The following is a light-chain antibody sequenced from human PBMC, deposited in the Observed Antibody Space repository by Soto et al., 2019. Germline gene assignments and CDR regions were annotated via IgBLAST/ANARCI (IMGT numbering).Light chain of an antibody. V-gene: IGLV1-40*01. CDR2: GNN. Sequence: QSALTQPPSVSGAPGQRVTISCTGSGAGYDVHWYQQLPGTAPKLLIYGNNNRPSGVPDRFSGSKSGTSASLAITGLQAEDEADYYCQSYDSSLSGAVFGGGTQLTVL. J-gene: IGLJ7*01. CDR1: GAGYD. CDR3: QSYDSSLSGAV.